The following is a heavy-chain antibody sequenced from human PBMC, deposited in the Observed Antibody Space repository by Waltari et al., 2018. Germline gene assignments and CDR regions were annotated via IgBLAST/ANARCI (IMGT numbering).Heavy chain of an antibody. CDR2: MNPNSGNT. J-gene: IGHJ4*02. CDR1: GYTFTSYD. Sequence: QVQLVQSGAEVKKPGASVKVSCKASGYTFTSYDINWVRQATGQGLEWMGWMNPNSGNTGYAQKFQGRVTITADESTSTAYMELSSLRSEDTAVYYCASLSSSSSPFDYWGQGTLVTVSS. D-gene: IGHD6-13*01. V-gene: IGHV1-8*03. CDR3: ASLSSSSSPFDY.